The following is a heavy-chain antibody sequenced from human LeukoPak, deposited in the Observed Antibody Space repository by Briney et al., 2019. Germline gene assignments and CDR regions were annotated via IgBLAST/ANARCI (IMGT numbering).Heavy chain of an antibody. Sequence: SETLSLTCTVSGGSISSYYWSWIRQPPGKGLEWIGYIYYSGSTNYNPSLKSRVTISVDTSKNQFSLKLSSVTAADTAVYYCARGYGNFFPKITYYYDSSGYYLDYWGQGTLVTVSS. V-gene: IGHV4-59*01. J-gene: IGHJ4*02. CDR2: IYYSGST. CDR1: GGSISSYY. CDR3: ARGYGNFFPKITYYYDSSGYYLDY. D-gene: IGHD3-22*01.